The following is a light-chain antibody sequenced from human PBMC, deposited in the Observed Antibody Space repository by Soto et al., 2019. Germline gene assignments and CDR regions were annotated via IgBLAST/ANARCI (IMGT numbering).Light chain of an antibody. Sequence: EIVMTQSPVTLSVSPGEGATLSCRASQSVSSNLAWYQQKPGQAPRRLIYGVSTRATAIPARFSGSGSGTEFTLTISSLQSEDFAVYYCQQYNNWPRTFGQGTKVEIK. CDR2: GVS. CDR3: QQYNNWPRT. V-gene: IGKV3-15*01. J-gene: IGKJ1*01. CDR1: QSVSSN.